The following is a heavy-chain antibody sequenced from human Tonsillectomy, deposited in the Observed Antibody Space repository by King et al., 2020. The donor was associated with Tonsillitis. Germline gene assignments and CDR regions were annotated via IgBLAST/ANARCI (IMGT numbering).Heavy chain of an antibody. CDR3: ARQDFYYYDSSAQGYY. J-gene: IGHJ4*02. CDR1: GGSISSSSW. Sequence: QLQESGPGLVKPSGTLSLTCXVSGGSISSSSWWSWVXQPPGKGLEWIXXIYYSGXTNYNPSLRSRVTISVDXSKNQFSLKLSSVTAADTAIYYCARQDFYYYDSSAQGYYWGQGTLVTVSS. D-gene: IGHD3-22*01. V-gene: IGHV4-4*02. CDR2: IYYSGXT.